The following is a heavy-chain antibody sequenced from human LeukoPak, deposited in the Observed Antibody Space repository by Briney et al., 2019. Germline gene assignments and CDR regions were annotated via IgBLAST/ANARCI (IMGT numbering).Heavy chain of an antibody. V-gene: IGHV3-23*01. CDR3: ARDLLYEDYGDYVSSGD. J-gene: IGHJ4*02. D-gene: IGHD4-17*01. CDR1: GFTFSSYA. CDR2: IRNSGGRT. Sequence: GGSLRLSCAASGFTFSSYAMSWVRQAPGKGLEWVSTIRNSGGRTYYADSVKGRFTISRDDSKNTLYLQMNSLRDEDTAVYYCARDLLYEDYGDYVSSGDWGQGTLVTVSS.